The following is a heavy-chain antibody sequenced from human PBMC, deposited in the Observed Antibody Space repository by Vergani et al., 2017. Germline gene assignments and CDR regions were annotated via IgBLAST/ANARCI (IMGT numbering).Heavy chain of an antibody. CDR1: GFTFSSYG. CDR2: IWYDGSNK. D-gene: IGHD5-18*01. J-gene: IGHJ4*02. V-gene: IGHV3-33*01. Sequence: VQLVESGGGLVQPGGSLRLSCAASGFTFSSYGMHWVRQAPGKGLEWVAVIWYDGSNKYYADSVKGRFTISRDNSKNTLYLQMNSLRAEDTAVYYCAREHSYGYLDYWGQGTLVTVSS. CDR3: AREHSYGYLDY.